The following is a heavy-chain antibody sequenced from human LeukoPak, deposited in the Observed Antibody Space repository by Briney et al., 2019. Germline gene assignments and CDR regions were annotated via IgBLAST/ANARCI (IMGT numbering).Heavy chain of an antibody. CDR3: ARELGYCSSTSCYAPGYYCMDV. CDR1: GFTFSSYE. V-gene: IGHV3-48*03. Sequence: GGSLRLSCAASGFTFSSYEMNWVRQAPGKGLEWVSYISSSGSTIYYADSVKGRFTISRDNAKNSPYLQMNSLRAEDTAVYYCARELGYCSSTSCYAPGYYCMDVWGQGTTVTVSS. J-gene: IGHJ6*02. D-gene: IGHD2-2*01. CDR2: ISSSGSTI.